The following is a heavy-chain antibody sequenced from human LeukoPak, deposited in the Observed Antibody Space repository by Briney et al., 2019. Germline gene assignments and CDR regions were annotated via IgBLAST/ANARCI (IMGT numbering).Heavy chain of an antibody. Sequence: ASVKVSCKASGGTFSSYAISWVRQAPGQGLERMGGIIPIFGTANYAQKFQGRVTITTDESTSTAYMELSSLRSEDTAVYYCARGGYCSSTSYYGWFDPWGQGTLVTVSS. D-gene: IGHD2-2*01. V-gene: IGHV1-69*05. CDR2: IIPIFGTA. CDR1: GGTFSSYA. CDR3: ARGGYCSSTSYYGWFDP. J-gene: IGHJ5*02.